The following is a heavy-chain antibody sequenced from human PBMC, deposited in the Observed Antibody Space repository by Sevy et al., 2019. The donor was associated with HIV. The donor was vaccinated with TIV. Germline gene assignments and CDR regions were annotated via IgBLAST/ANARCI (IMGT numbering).Heavy chain of an antibody. CDR2: ISCSSSYI. V-gene: IGHV3-21*01. CDR1: GFTFSSYI. Sequence: GGSLRLSCAASGFTFSSYIMNWVRQAPGKGLEWVSSISCSSSYIYYADSVKGRFTISRDNAKNSLYLQMNSLRAEDTAVYYCARDLNDDFWSGYYFDYWGQGTLVTVSS. J-gene: IGHJ4*02. CDR3: ARDLNDDFWSGYYFDY. D-gene: IGHD3-3*01.